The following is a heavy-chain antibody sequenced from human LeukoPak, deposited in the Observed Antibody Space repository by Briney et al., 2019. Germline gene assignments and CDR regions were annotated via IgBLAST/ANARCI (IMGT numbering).Heavy chain of an antibody. CDR2: IIPILGIA. J-gene: IGHJ3*02. CDR3: AREGYSGSYYGAFDI. CDR1: GGTLSSYA. V-gene: IGHV1-69*04. D-gene: IGHD1-26*01. Sequence: SVKVSCKASGGTLSSYAISWVRQTPGQRLEWMGRIIPILGIANYAQKFQGRVTITADKSTSTAYMELSSLRSEDTAVYYCAREGYSGSYYGAFDIWGQGTMVTVSS.